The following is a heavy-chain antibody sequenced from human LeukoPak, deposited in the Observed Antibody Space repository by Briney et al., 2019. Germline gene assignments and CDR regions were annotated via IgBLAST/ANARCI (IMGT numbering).Heavy chain of an antibody. D-gene: IGHD6-13*01. CDR3: ARDGLDGIAAAGTANYFDY. J-gene: IGHJ4*02. CDR2: IYYNGNT. Sequence: SETLSLTCTVSGGSISSYYWSWIRQPPGKGLEWIGYIYYNGNTNQNPSLKSRVTISVDTSKNQFSLKLSSVTAADTAVYYCARDGLDGIAAAGTANYFDYWGQGTLVTVSS. V-gene: IGHV4-59*01. CDR1: GGSISSYY.